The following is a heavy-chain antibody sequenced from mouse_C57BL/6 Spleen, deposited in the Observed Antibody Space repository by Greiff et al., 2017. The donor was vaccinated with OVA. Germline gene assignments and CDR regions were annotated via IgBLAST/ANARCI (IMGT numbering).Heavy chain of an antibody. CDR1: GYTFTDYY. CDR2: INPNNGGT. V-gene: IGHV1-26*01. Sequence: VQLQQSGPELVTSGSSVKIPCNSSGYTFTDYYMNWVKQSHGKSLEWIGDINPNNGGTSYNQKFKGKATLTVDKSSSTAYMELRSLTSEDSAVYYCARWFPAWFAYWGQGTLVTVSA. CDR3: ARWFPAWFAY. J-gene: IGHJ3*01. D-gene: IGHD2-2*01.